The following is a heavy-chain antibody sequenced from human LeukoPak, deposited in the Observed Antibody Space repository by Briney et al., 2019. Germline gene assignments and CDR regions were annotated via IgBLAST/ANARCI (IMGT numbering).Heavy chain of an antibody. V-gene: IGHV4-34*01. J-gene: IGHJ5*02. CDR2: ISHTLRA. CDR1: XGSFNDYY. Sequence: PSETLSXTXXXXXGSFNDYYWSWIRQPPGQGLEWIGEISHTLRATYNASLKSRVVISVDTSRSQFSLSLNSVTAADTAVYYCAGIRRTYGDFVFPLDPWGQGTLVTVSS. CDR3: AGIRRTYGDFVFPLDP. D-gene: IGHD4-17*01.